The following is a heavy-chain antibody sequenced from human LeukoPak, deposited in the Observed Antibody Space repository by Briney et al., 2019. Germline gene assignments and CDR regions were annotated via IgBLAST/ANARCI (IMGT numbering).Heavy chain of an antibody. J-gene: IGHJ4*02. CDR2: ISSSSSYI. D-gene: IGHD6-13*01. Sequence: GGSLRLSCAASGFTFGSYSMNWVRQAPGKGLEWVSSISSSSSYIYYADSVKGRFTISRDNAKNSLYLQMNSLRAEDTAVYYCARDLGYSSSWYLFEADYWGQGTLVTVSS. CDR3: ARDLGYSSSWYLFEADY. V-gene: IGHV3-21*01. CDR1: GFTFGSYS.